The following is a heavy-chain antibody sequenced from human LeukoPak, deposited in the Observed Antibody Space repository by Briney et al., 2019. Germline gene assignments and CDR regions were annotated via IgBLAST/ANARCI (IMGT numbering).Heavy chain of an antibody. V-gene: IGHV4-34*01. J-gene: IGHJ6*03. CDR2: IHYTGAT. CDR3: ARAPIVVVSYYYMDV. Sequence: SETLSLTCAVYGGSITGYYWSWIRQTPGRGLEWVGEIHYTGATSYNPSLKSRATISVDTSKNQFSLKLSSVTAADTAVYYCARAPIVVVSYYYMDVWGKGTTVTVSS. CDR1: GGSITGYY. D-gene: IGHD2-2*01.